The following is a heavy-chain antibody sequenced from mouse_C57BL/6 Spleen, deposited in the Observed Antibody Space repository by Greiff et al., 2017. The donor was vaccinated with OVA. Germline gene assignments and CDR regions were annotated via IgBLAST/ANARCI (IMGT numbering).Heavy chain of an antibody. CDR1: GYTFTSYW. D-gene: IGHD2-3*01. J-gene: IGHJ4*01. CDR2: IDPNSGGT. V-gene: IGHV1-72*01. Sequence: QVQLQQPGAELVKPGASVKLSCKASGYTFTSYWMHWVKQRPGRGLEWIGRIDPNSGGTKYNEKFKSKATLTVDKPSSTAYMQLSSLTSEDSAVHYCARSKGIYDGYYGFYAMDYWGQGTSVTVSS. CDR3: ARSKGIYDGYYGFYAMDY.